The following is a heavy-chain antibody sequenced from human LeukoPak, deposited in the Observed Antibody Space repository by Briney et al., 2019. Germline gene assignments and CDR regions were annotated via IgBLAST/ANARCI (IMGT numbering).Heavy chain of an antibody. CDR3: ARTLAVAGAPTGAFDI. V-gene: IGHV4-34*01. CDR1: GGSFSGYY. Sequence: PSETLSLTCAVYGGSFSGYYWSWIRQPPGKGLEWIGSIYYSGSTYYNPSLKSRVTISVDTSKNQFSLKLSSVTAADTAVYYCARTLAVAGAPTGAFDIWGQGTMVTVSS. D-gene: IGHD6-19*01. J-gene: IGHJ3*02. CDR2: IYYSGST.